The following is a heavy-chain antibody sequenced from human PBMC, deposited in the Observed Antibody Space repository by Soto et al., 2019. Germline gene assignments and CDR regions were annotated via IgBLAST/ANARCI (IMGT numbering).Heavy chain of an antibody. CDR2: IYHSGST. V-gene: IGHV4-4*02. D-gene: IGHD1-26*01. Sequence: PSETLSLTCAVSGGSISSSNWWSWVRQPPGKGLEWIGEIYHSGSTNYNPSLKSRVTISVDKSKNQFSLKLSSVTAADTAVYYWARVNSRPKIGVGATPYYFDYWGQGTLVTVSS. J-gene: IGHJ4*02. CDR1: GGSISSSNW. CDR3: ARVNSRPKIGVGATPYYFDY.